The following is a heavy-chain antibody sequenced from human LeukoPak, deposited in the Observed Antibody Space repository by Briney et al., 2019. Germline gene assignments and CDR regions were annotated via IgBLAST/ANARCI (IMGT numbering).Heavy chain of an antibody. CDR2: INPNSGGT. D-gene: IGHD2-2*01. J-gene: IGHJ4*02. V-gene: IGHV1-2*02. Sequence: ASVKVSCKASGYTFTGYYMHWVRQAPGQGLEWMGWINPNSGGTNYAQKFQGRVTMTRDTSISTAYMELSRLRSDDTAVYYCARDGGYCSSTSCYPSGYWGQGTLVTVSS. CDR3: ARDGGYCSSTSCYPSGY. CDR1: GYTFTGYY.